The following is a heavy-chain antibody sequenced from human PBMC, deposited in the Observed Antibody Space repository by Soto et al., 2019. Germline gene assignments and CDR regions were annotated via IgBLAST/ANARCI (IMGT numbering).Heavy chain of an antibody. CDR2: ISDSGGNT. D-gene: IGHD1-26*01. V-gene: IGHV3-23*04. Sequence: EAQLVESGGGLVQPGGSLRLSCAASGFTFSDYAMSWVRQAPGKGLAWVSGISDSGGNTNYADPVKGRFTITRDNSKNTLYLQVNSLRVDDTAVYYCAKDFGAKGLGATMHYWGQGTLVTVSS. CDR3: AKDFGAKGLGATMHY. CDR1: GFTFSDYA. J-gene: IGHJ4*02.